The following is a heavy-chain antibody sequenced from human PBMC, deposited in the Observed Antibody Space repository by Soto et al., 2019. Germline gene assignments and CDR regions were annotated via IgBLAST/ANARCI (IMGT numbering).Heavy chain of an antibody. D-gene: IGHD1-1*01. Sequence: QVQLQESGPGLVKPSQTLSLTCTVSGGSISSGGYYWSWIRQHPGKGLEWIGYIYYSGSTYYNPSLQSRVTISVDTSKNQFSLKLSSVTAADTAVYYCESGLRGYYYFDYWGQGTLVNVSS. J-gene: IGHJ4*02. V-gene: IGHV4-31*03. CDR2: IYYSGST. CDR1: GGSISSGGYY. CDR3: ESGLRGYYYFDY.